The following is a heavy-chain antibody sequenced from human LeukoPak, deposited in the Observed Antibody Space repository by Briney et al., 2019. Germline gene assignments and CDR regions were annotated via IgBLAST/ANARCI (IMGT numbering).Heavy chain of an antibody. D-gene: IGHD6-19*01. CDR3: AKMMGRLGIAVAGSDY. V-gene: IGHV3-23*01. CDR2: ISGSGGST. CDR1: GFTFDDYA. Sequence: GGSLRLSCAASGFTFDDYAMHWVRQAPGKGLEWVSAISGSGGSTYYADSVKGRFTISRDNSKNTLYLQMNSLRAEDTAVYYCAKMMGRLGIAVAGSDYWGQGTLVTVSS. J-gene: IGHJ4*02.